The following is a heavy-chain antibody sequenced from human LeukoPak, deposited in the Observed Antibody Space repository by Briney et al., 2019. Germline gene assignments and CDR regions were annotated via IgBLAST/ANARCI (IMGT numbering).Heavy chain of an antibody. J-gene: IGHJ5*02. CDR1: GYIFTDYY. V-gene: IGHV1/OR15-1*02. CDR2: INPNSGGT. Sequence: ASVKVSCKASGYIFTDYYMHWVRQAPGQELGWMGRINPNSGGTNYAQKFQGRVTMTRDTSISTAYTELSSLRSEDTAVYYCARDLPPNCSSTSCYSRGWFDPWGQGTLVTVSS. D-gene: IGHD2-2*01. CDR3: ARDLPPNCSSTSCYSRGWFDP.